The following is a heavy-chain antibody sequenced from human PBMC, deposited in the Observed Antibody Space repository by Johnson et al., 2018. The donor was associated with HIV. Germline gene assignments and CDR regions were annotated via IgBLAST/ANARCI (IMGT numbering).Heavy chain of an antibody. CDR1: GLTFSSYG. Sequence: QMQLVESGGGVVQPGRSLRLSCAASGLTFSSYGMHWVRQAPGKGLEWVAVIWYDGSNKYYAGSVKGRFTVSRDNSQNTLYLEMNGLRPEDTALYYFAKSTQASIVRESGPDGAFDIWGLGTMVTVSS. CDR3: AKSTQASIVRESGPDGAFDI. CDR2: IWYDGSNK. J-gene: IGHJ3*02. D-gene: IGHD3-10*01. V-gene: IGHV3-33*06.